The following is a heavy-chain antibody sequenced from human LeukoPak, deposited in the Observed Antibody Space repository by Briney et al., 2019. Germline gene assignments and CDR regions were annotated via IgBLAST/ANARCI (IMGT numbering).Heavy chain of an antibody. CDR2: IYYSGST. CDR1: GGSISSSDYY. V-gene: IGHV4-39*01. CDR3: ARQRSWRTTVTTPRHYYYYYMDV. Sequence: SETLSLTCTVSGGSISSSDYYWGWIRQPPGKGLEYIGIIYYSGSTYYNPSLKSRVTISVDTSKNQFSLKLSSVTAADTAVYYCARQRSWRTTVTTPRHYYYYYMDVWGKGTTVTISS. D-gene: IGHD4-17*01. J-gene: IGHJ6*03.